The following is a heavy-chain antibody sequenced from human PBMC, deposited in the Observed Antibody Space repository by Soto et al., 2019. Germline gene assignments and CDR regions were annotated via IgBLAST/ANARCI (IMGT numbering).Heavy chain of an antibody. V-gene: IGHV3-72*01. CDR3: ARELSAAAGTYYYYYYGMDV. J-gene: IGHJ6*02. D-gene: IGHD6-13*01. Sequence: GGSLRLSCAASGFTFSDHYMDWVRQAPGKGLEWVGRTRNKANSYTTEYAASVKGRFTISRDDSKNPLYLQMNSLKTEDTAVYYCARELSAAAGTYYYYYYGMDVWGQGTTVTVSS. CDR1: GFTFSDHY. CDR2: TRNKANSYTT.